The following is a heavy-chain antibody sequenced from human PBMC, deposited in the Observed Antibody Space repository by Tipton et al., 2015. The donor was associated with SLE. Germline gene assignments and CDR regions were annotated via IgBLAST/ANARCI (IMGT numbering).Heavy chain of an antibody. Sequence: TLSLTCAVYGGSFSGYYWSWIRQPPGKGLEWIGEINHSGGTNYNPSLKSRVTISVDTSKNQFSLKLSSVTAADTAVYYCARLGVYYYDSCGSGDLWGQGTMVTVSS. CDR1: GGSFSGYY. D-gene: IGHD3-22*01. CDR3: ARLGVYYYDSCGSGDL. CDR2: INHSGGT. J-gene: IGHJ3*01. V-gene: IGHV4-34*01.